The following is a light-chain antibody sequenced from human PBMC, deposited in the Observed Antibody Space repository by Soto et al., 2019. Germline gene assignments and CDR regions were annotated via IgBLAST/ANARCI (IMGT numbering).Light chain of an antibody. CDR3: QHPKG. CDR2: RAS. V-gene: IGKV1-5*03. J-gene: IGKJ1*01. Sequence: DIHMTQSPSTLSASVGDRVIITCRASQSIGTWLAWYQQKPGRAPNLLIYRASSLETGVPSRFSGSGSGAEFTLTISSLQPDDFATNCCQHPKGFGQGTKVDIK. CDR1: QSIGTW.